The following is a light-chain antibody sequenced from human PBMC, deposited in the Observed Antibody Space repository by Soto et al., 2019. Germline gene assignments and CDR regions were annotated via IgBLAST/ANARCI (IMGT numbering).Light chain of an antibody. CDR1: SSNIGAGYD. V-gene: IGLV1-40*01. Sequence: VLTQPPSVSGAPGQRVTISCTGSSSNIGAGYDVHWYQQVPGTAPKLLIYGTINRPSGVPDRFSGSKSGTSASLAITGLQAEDEADYYCQSYDNSLSAHVVFGGGTKLTVL. CDR2: GTI. CDR3: QSYDNSLSAHVV. J-gene: IGLJ2*01.